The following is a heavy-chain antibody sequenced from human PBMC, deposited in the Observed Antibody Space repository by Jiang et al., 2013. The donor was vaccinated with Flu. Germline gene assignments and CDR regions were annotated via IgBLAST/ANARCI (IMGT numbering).Heavy chain of an antibody. D-gene: IGHD3-22*01. CDR3: AANHYDSSGDY. V-gene: IGHV4-34*01. Sequence: LLKPSETLSLTCAVYGGSFSAYYWSWIRQPPGKGLEWIGEINHSGSTNYNPSLKSRVTISEDTSKNQFSLSLTSVTAADTAVYYCAANHYDSSGDYWDQGTLVAVSS. CDR2: INHSGST. CDR1: GGSFSAYY. J-gene: IGHJ4*02.